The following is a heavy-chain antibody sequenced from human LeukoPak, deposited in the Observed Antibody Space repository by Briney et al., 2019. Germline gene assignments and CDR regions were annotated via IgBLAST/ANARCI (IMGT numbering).Heavy chain of an antibody. J-gene: IGHJ4*02. D-gene: IGHD2-15*01. V-gene: IGHV4-61*02. Sequence: PSQTLSLTCTVSGGSISSGSYYWSWIRQPAGTGLEWIGRIYTSGSTNYNPSLKSRVIISVDTSKNQFSLELSSVTAADTAVYYCAREDRYCSGDSCYSWGQGTLVTVSS. CDR2: IYTSGST. CDR3: AREDRYCSGDSCYS. CDR1: GGSISSGSYY.